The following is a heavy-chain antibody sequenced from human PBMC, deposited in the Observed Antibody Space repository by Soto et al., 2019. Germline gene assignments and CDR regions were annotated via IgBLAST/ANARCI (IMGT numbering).Heavy chain of an antibody. D-gene: IGHD3-10*01. CDR1: GGTFSSYA. J-gene: IGHJ6*02. CDR3: ARGGSGNYYYYGMDV. CDR2: IIPIFGTA. V-gene: IGHV1-69*13. Sequence: GASVKVSCKASGGTFSSYAISWVRQAPGQGLEWMGGIIPIFGTANYAQKFQGRVTITADESTSTAYMELSSLRSEDTAVYYCARGGSGNYYYYGMDVWGQGTTVTVSS.